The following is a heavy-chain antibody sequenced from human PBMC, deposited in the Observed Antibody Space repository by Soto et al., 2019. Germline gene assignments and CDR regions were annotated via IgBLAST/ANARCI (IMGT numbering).Heavy chain of an antibody. D-gene: IGHD3-9*01. CDR3: ARDRMVDILTGYYFDY. Sequence: ASVKVSCKASGYTFTSYGISWVRQAPGQGLEWMGWISAYNGSTNYAQKLQGRVTMTTDTSTNTAYMELRSLRSDDTAVYYCARDRMVDILTGYYFDYWGQGTLVTVSS. J-gene: IGHJ4*02. CDR2: ISAYNGST. CDR1: GYTFTSYG. V-gene: IGHV1-18*01.